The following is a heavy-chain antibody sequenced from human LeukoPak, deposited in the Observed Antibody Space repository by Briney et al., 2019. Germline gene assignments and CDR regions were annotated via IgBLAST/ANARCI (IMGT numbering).Heavy chain of an antibody. J-gene: IGHJ4*02. V-gene: IGHV3-30*02. CDR1: GFTFSSYG. CDR3: AKDKGSGRAYYFDY. CDR2: IWYGGSNK. Sequence: GGSLRLSCAASGFTFSSYGMHWVRQAPGKGLEWVAVIWYGGSNKYYADSVKGRFTTSRDNSKNTLYLQMNSLRAEDTAVYYCAKDKGSGRAYYFDYWGQGTLVTVSS. D-gene: IGHD3-10*01.